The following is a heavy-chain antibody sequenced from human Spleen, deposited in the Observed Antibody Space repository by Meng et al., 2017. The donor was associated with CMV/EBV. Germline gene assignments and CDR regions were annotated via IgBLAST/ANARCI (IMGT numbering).Heavy chain of an antibody. CDR3: ARSSLLSIAAPWGMDV. V-gene: IGHV1-69*05. CDR1: GGTFSSYA. Sequence: SVKVSCKASGGTFSSYAISWVRQAPGQGLEWMGGIIPIFGTANYAQKFQGRVTITTDESTSTAYMELSSLRSEDTAVYYCARSSLLSIAAPWGMDVWGQGTTVTVSS. D-gene: IGHD6-6*01. J-gene: IGHJ6*02. CDR2: IIPIFGTA.